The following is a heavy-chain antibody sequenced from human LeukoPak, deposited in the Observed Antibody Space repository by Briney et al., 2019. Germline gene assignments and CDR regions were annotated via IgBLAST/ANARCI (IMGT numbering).Heavy chain of an antibody. J-gene: IGHJ4*02. Sequence: GGSLRLSCAASGFAFSSYAMSWVRQAPGKGLEWVSAISGSGGSTYYADSVKGRFTISRDNSENTLYLQMNSLRAEDTAVYYCARHRSSWLIDYWGQGTLVTVSS. V-gene: IGHV3-23*01. D-gene: IGHD6-6*01. CDR2: ISGSGGST. CDR3: ARHRSSWLIDY. CDR1: GFAFSSYA.